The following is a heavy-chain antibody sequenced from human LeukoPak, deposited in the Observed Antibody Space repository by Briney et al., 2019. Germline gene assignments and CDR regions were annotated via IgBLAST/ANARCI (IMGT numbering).Heavy chain of an antibody. J-gene: IGHJ3*02. CDR2: IYYSGST. CDR3: AREGAVEMATIDAFDI. CDR1: GGSISSGGYY. Sequence: PSQTLSLTCTVSGGSISSGGYYWSWIRQHPGKGLEWIGYIYYSGSTYYNPSLKSRVTISVDTSKNQFSLKLSSVTAADTAGYYCAREGAVEMATIDAFDIWGQGTMVTVSS. V-gene: IGHV4-31*03. D-gene: IGHD5-12*01.